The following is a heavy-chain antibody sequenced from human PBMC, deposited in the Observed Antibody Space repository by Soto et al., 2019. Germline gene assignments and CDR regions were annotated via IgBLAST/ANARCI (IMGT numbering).Heavy chain of an antibody. D-gene: IGHD2-8*01. CDR2: IYWGDDK. Sequence: SGPTLVNPTQTLTLTCTFSGFSLSASGVGVGWIRQPPGKALEWLALIYWGDDKSYSPSLKSRLTIIKDASRNQVILIMTNMDRVNTASYYWALRPPEFNVVWPFDYWGQGTLVTVSS. J-gene: IGHJ4*02. CDR3: ALRPPEFNVVWPFDY. CDR1: GFSLSASGVG. V-gene: IGHV2-5*02.